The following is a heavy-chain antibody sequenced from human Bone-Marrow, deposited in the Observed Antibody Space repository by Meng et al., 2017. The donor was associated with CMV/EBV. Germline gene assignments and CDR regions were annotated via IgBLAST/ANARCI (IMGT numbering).Heavy chain of an antibody. J-gene: IGHJ5*02. V-gene: IGHV1-46*01. D-gene: IGHD2-2*02. Sequence: TLTSYYMHWVRQAPGQGLEWMGITNPSGGSTSYAQKFQGRVTMTRDTSTSTVYMELSSLRSEDTAVYYCARVGNCSSTSCYKDWFDPWGQGTLVTVSS. CDR2: TNPSGGST. CDR3: ARVGNCSSTSCYKDWFDP. CDR1: TLTSYY.